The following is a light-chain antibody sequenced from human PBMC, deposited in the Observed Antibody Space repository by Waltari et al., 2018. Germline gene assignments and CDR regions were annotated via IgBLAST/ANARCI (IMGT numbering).Light chain of an antibody. CDR1: SANIGAGYD. CDR3: QSYDSSPSGVV. Sequence: QSVLTQPPSVSGAPGPRVTIPCTGSSANIGAGYDVPWYQQLPRTAPKLLIYGSTNRPAGVPDRFSASKSGTSASLAITGLQAEDEADYYCQSYDSSPSGVVFGGGTRLTVL. CDR2: GST. V-gene: IGLV1-40*01. J-gene: IGLJ2*01.